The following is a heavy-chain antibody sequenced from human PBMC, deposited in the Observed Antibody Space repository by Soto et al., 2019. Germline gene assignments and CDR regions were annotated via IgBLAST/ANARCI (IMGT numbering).Heavy chain of an antibody. CDR2: ISYDGSNK. V-gene: IGHV3-30-3*01. Sequence: LRLSCAGSGFTFKTYTFHWGRQPPGKGLEWVAVISYDGSNKYYADSVKGRFTVSRDSSKSTLFLQMNSLTPEDTAVYYCARGSMYNWNQSPPDSWGQGTLVTVSS. CDR3: ARGSMYNWNQSPPDS. J-gene: IGHJ4*02. D-gene: IGHD1-20*01. CDR1: GFTFKTYT.